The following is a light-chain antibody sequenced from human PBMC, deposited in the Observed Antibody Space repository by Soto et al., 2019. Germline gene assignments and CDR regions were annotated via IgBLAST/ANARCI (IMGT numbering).Light chain of an antibody. Sequence: DIQMTQSPSTLSASVGDRVTITCRASESVRNWLAWFQHKPGKAPKLLIYRVSNLESGVPSRFSGSGSGTEFTLTISVMQPDDFATYFCQQYNSYSRTFGQGTKVEMK. V-gene: IGKV1-5*03. CDR1: ESVRNW. CDR2: RVS. CDR3: QQYNSYSRT. J-gene: IGKJ1*01.